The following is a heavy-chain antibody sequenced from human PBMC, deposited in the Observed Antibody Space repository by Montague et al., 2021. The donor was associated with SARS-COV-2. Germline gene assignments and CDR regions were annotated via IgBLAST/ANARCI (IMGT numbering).Heavy chain of an antibody. CDR1: GFAFSSYG. V-gene: IGHV3-33*01. Sequence: SLRLSCAASGFAFSSYGMHWVRQAPGKGLEWVAVIWYDGSNKYYADSVKGRFTISRDNSKNTLCLQMNSLRAEDTAVYYCARVLGSWYPFDYWGQGTLVTVSS. J-gene: IGHJ4*02. D-gene: IGHD6-13*01. CDR3: ARVLGSWYPFDY. CDR2: IWYDGSNK.